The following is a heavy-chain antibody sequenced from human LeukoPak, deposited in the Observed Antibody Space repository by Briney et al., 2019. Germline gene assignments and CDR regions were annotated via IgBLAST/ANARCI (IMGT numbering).Heavy chain of an antibody. CDR3: ARHHLFGVEYNWFDP. D-gene: IGHD3-3*01. CDR1: GGSISSSSYY. V-gene: IGHV4-39*01. CDR2: IYYSGST. J-gene: IGHJ5*02. Sequence: SETLSLACTVSGGSISSSSYYWGWILQPPGKGLEWIGSIYYSGSTYYNPSLKSRVTISVDTSKNQFSLKLSSVTAADTAVYYCARHHLFGVEYNWFDPWGQGTLVSVSS.